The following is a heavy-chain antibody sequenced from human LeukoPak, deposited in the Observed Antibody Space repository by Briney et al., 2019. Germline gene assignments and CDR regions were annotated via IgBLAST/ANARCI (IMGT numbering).Heavy chain of an antibody. CDR2: IIPIFGTA. J-gene: IGHJ4*02. D-gene: IGHD6-19*01. Sequence: ASVKVSCKASGGTFSSYAISWVRQAPGQGLEWMGGIIPIFGTANYAQKFQGRVTITADESTSTAYMELRSLRSDDTAVYYCARGRAVAGTVNDYWGQGTLVTVSS. CDR3: ARGRAVAGTVNDY. CDR1: GGTFSSYA. V-gene: IGHV1-69*13.